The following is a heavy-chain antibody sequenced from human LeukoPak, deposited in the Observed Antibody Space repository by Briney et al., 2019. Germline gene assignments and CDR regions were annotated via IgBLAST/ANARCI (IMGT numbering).Heavy chain of an antibody. D-gene: IGHD3-9*01. V-gene: IGHV4-34*01. CDR1: GGSFSGYY. CDR2: INHSGST. J-gene: IGHJ4*02. Sequence: SETLSLTCAVYGGSFSGYYWSWIRQPPGKGLEWIGEINHSGSTNCNPSLKSRVTISVDTSKNQFSLKLSSVTAADTAVYYCARFGGDYDILTGYLDYWGQGTLVTVSS. CDR3: ARFGGDYDILTGYLDY.